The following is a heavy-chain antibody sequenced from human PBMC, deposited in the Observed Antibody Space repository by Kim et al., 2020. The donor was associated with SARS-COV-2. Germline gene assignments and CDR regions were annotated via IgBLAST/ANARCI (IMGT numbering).Heavy chain of an antibody. CDR3: ASCIVGATGGAFDI. J-gene: IGHJ3*02. V-gene: IGHV3-33*01. Sequence: ADSVKGRFTISRDNSKSTRYLQINSLRAECTAVYYCASCIVGATGGAFDIWGQGTMVTVSS. D-gene: IGHD1-26*01.